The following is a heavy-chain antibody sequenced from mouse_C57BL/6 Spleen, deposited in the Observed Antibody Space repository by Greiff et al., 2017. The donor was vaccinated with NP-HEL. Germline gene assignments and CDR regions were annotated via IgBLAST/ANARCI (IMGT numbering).Heavy chain of an antibody. CDR1: GYSFTDYT. J-gene: IGHJ1*03. V-gene: IGHV1-39*01. Sequence: EVQLQESGPELVKPGASVKISCKASGYSFTDYTMNWVKQSNGKSLEWIGVINPNYGTTSYNQKFKGKATLTVDQSSSTAYMQLNSLTSEDSAVYYCARSITTVVATRYFDVWGTGTTVTVSS. CDR2: INPNYGTT. D-gene: IGHD1-1*01. CDR3: ARSITTVVATRYFDV.